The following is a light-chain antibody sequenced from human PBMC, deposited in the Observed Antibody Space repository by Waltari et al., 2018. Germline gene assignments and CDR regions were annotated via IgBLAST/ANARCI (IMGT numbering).Light chain of an antibody. CDR3: QERSNWPGGS. V-gene: IGKV3-11*01. Sequence: EIVLTQSPATLSLSPGESATLSCSASQSVNTYLAWYQQKPGQAPRLLIYDPSNRATGIPARFVGSGSGTDFTLTISSLEAEDFAVYYCQERSNWPGGSFGGGTKVDIK. CDR2: DPS. CDR1: QSVNTY. J-gene: IGKJ4*01.